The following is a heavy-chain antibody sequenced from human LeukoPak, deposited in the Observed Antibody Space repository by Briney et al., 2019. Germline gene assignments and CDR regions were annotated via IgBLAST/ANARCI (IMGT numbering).Heavy chain of an antibody. V-gene: IGHV4-39*01. J-gene: IGHJ4*02. Sequence: PSETQSLTCSVSGGSISSGGYYWGWIRQHPGKGLEWIGYISPSGNTYYNPSLQSRVTISVDTSKNQFSLKLSSVTAADTAVYYCARLWDLYYSFDYWGQGTLVTVSS. CDR2: ISPSGNT. CDR1: GGSISSGGYY. D-gene: IGHD3-16*01. CDR3: ARLWDLYYSFDY.